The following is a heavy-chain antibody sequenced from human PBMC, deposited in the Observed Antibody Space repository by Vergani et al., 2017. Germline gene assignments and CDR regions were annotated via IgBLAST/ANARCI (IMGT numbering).Heavy chain of an antibody. Sequence: QVPLQESGPGLVKPSQPLSLTCSVSGDSINSDTYHWSWIRKPAGKGLEWVGLILTGGNTNYNPSLKSRVFMSTDTSKSQFYLKLTSVTAADTAVYYCARHDVLEGWFDPWGPGTLVTVST. CDR2: ILTGGNT. CDR3: ARHDVLEGWFDP. V-gene: IGHV4-61*02. D-gene: IGHD3-16*01. J-gene: IGHJ5*01. CDR1: GDSINSDTYH.